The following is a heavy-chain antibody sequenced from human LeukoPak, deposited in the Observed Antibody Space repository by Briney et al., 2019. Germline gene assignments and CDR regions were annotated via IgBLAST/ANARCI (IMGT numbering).Heavy chain of an antibody. J-gene: IGHJ6*02. V-gene: IGHV3-30-3*01. CDR1: GFTFSGYP. D-gene: IGHD3-3*01. CDR3: ARDYDFWSGRPGSYYYYGMDV. Sequence: GGSLRLSCAASGFTFSGYPIHWVRQAPGKGLEWVAVISYDGSNKYYADSVKGRFTISRDNSKNTLYLQMNSLRAEDTAVYYCARDYDFWSGRPGSYYYYGMDVWGQGTTVTVSS. CDR2: ISYDGSNK.